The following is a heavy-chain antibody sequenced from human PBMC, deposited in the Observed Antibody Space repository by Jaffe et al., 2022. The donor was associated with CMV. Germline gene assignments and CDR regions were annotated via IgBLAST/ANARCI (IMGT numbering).Heavy chain of an antibody. J-gene: IGHJ6*03. CDR1: GFTFSSYW. CDR3: ASALRYFDWLWDYYYMDV. CDR2: IKQDGSEK. D-gene: IGHD3-9*01. V-gene: IGHV3-7*03. Sequence: EVQLVESGGGLVQPGGSLRLSCAASGFTFSSYWMSWVRQAPGKGLEWVANIKQDGSEKYYVDSVKGRFTISRDNAKNSLYLQMNSLRAEDTAVYYCASALRYFDWLWDYYYMDVWGKGTTVTVSS.